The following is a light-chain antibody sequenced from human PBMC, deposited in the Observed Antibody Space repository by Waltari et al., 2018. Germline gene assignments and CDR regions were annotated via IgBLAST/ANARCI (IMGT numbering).Light chain of an antibody. V-gene: IGKV1-39*01. CDR3: QQSYSTPQKT. J-gene: IGKJ1*01. Sequence: DIQMTQSPSSLSASVGVRVTITCRASQSISSYLNWYQQKPGKAPKLLIYAASSLQSGVPSRFSGSGSGTDFTLTISSLQPEDFATYYCQQSYSTPQKTFGQGTNVEIK. CDR2: AAS. CDR1: QSISSY.